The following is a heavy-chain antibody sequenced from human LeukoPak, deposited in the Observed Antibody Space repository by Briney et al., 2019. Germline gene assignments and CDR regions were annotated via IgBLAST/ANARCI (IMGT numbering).Heavy chain of an antibody. CDR1: GFTFSSYS. CDR2: ISSSSGTI. CDR3: ARDLRTTVTTPRTQD. V-gene: IGHV3-48*02. J-gene: IGHJ4*02. D-gene: IGHD4-17*01. Sequence: AGGSLRLSCAASGFTFSSYSMNWVRQAPGKGLEWVSYISSSSGTIYYADSVKGRFTISRDNAKNSLYLQMNSLRDEDTVVYYCARDLRTTVTTPRTQDWGQGTLVTVSS.